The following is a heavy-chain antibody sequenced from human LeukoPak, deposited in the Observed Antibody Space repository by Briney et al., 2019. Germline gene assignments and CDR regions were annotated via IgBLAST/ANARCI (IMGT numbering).Heavy chain of an antibody. V-gene: IGHV1-2*02. CDR2: VNPNSGGT. J-gene: IGHJ6*02. CDR3: ARGSRYSYYGMDV. D-gene: IGHD5-12*01. CDR1: GYTFTGYY. Sequence: ASVKVSCKASGYTFTGYYMHWVRQSPGQGLEWMGWVNPNSGGTNYAQKFQGRVTMTRDTSISTAYMELSRLRSDDTAVYYCARGSRYSYYGMDVWGQGTTVTVSS.